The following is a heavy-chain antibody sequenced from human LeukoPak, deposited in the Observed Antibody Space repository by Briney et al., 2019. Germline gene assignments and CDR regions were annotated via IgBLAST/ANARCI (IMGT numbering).Heavy chain of an antibody. Sequence: SETLSLTCTVSGGSISSSSYYWGWIRQPPGKGLEWIGSIYYSGSTYYNPSLKSRVTISVDTSKNQFSLKLSSVTAADTAVYYCARLRGEAPEAFVYWGQGTLVTVSS. CDR1: GGSISSSSYY. CDR2: IYYSGST. CDR3: ARLRGEAPEAFVY. V-gene: IGHV4-39*01. J-gene: IGHJ4*02.